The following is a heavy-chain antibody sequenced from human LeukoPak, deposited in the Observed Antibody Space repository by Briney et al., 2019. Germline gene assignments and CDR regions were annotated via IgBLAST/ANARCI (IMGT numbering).Heavy chain of an antibody. CDR2: LYYSGST. CDR3: ARARGVLRYFDWPLPFDY. Sequence: SQTLSLTCTVSGGSISSDGYYWSCIRQHPGKGLDWIGYLYYSGSTYYNPSLKSRVTISVDTSKNQFSLKLSSVTAADPAVYYCARARGVLRYFDWPLPFDYWGQGPLVTVSS. D-gene: IGHD3-9*01. CDR1: GGSISSDGYY. J-gene: IGHJ4*02. V-gene: IGHV4-31*03.